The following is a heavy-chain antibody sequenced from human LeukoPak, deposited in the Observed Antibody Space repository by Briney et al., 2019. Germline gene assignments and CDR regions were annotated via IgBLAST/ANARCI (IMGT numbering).Heavy chain of an antibody. V-gene: IGHV1-18*01. CDR3: ARVRDYVWGSYRYYFDY. CDR2: ISAYNGNT. Sequence: ASVKVSCKASGGTFSSYAISWVRQAPGQGLEWMGWISAYNGNTNYAQKLQGRVTMTTDTSTSTAYMELRSLRSDDTAVYYCARVRDYVWGSYRYYFDYWGQGTLVTVSS. CDR1: GGTFSSYA. D-gene: IGHD3-16*02. J-gene: IGHJ4*02.